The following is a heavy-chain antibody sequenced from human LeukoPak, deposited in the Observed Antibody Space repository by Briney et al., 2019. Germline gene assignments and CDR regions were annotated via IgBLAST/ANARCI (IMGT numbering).Heavy chain of an antibody. D-gene: IGHD7-27*01. CDR2: IYYTGST. CDR1: GGSISNYY. V-gene: IGHV4-59*01. CDR3: AKSPSWGSGLDAFDI. Sequence: PSETLSLTCTVSGGSISNYYWSWIRQPPGEGLEWLGYIYYTGSTKYNPSLKSRVNLSVDSSKTQYALKLNSVTAADTAVYYCAKSPSWGSGLDAFDIWGQGTMVTVSS. J-gene: IGHJ3*02.